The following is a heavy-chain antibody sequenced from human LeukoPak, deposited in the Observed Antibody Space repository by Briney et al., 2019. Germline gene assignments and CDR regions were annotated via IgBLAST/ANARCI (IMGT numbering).Heavy chain of an antibody. V-gene: IGHV1-69*13. Sequence: SVKVSCKASGGTFSSYAISWVRQAPGQGLEWMGGIIPIFGTANYAQKFQGRVTITADESTSTAYMELSSLRSEDTAVYYCAREYYDILTGYKFVPWGQGTPVTVSS. CDR2: IIPIFGTA. J-gene: IGHJ5*02. CDR3: AREYYDILTGYKFVP. D-gene: IGHD3-9*01. CDR1: GGTFSSYA.